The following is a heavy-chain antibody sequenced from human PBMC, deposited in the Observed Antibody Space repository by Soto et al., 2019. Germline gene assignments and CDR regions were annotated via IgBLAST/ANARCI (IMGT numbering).Heavy chain of an antibody. V-gene: IGHV1-18*01. J-gene: IGHJ6*02. D-gene: IGHD3-10*01. CDR1: GYTFTSYG. CDR3: AREKYYYGSGSYYNPAPSSYYYGMDV. Sequence: QVQLVQSGAEVKKPGASVKVSCKASGYTFTSYGISWVRQAPGQGLEWMGWISAYNGNTNYAQKLQGRVPMTTDTATSTAYMELRSLRSDDTAVYYCAREKYYYGSGSYYNPAPSSYYYGMDVWGQGTTVTVSS. CDR2: ISAYNGNT.